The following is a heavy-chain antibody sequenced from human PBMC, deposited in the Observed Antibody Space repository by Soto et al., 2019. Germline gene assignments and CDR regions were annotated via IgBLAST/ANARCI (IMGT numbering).Heavy chain of an antibody. D-gene: IGHD3-3*01. Sequence: QVQLVESGGGVVQPGRSLRLSCAASGFTFTNYALSWVRQAPGKGLEWVAATSYDRTSKYYADSVKGRFTISRDNSKNTLDLQMNSLRVDDTAVYYCAGVYYGDDSVNSCWGQGTLVTVSS. V-gene: IGHV3-30-3*01. J-gene: IGHJ4*02. CDR3: AGVYYGDDSVNSC. CDR2: TSYDRTSK. CDR1: GFTFTNYA.